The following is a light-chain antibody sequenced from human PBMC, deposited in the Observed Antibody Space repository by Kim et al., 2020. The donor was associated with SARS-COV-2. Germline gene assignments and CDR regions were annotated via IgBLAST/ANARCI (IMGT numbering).Light chain of an antibody. CDR3: CSYAGSSTLYV. J-gene: IGLJ1*01. CDR1: SSDVGSYNL. Sequence: QSITISCTGTSSDVGSYNLVSWYQQHPGKAPKLMIYEVSKRPSGVSNRFSGSKSGNTASLTISGLQAEDEADYYCCSYAGSSTLYVFGTGTKVT. CDR2: EVS. V-gene: IGLV2-23*02.